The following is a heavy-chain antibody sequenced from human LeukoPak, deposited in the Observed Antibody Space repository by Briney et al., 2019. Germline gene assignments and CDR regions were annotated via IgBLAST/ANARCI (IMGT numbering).Heavy chain of an antibody. J-gene: IGHJ6*03. Sequence: PSETLSLTCTVSGGSISSYYWSWIRQPAGKGLEWIGRIYTSGSTNYNPSLKSRVTMSVDTSKNQFSLKLSSVTAADTAVYYCARDTPGIAAASLYYMDVWGKGTTVTISS. CDR3: ARDTPGIAAASLYYMDV. D-gene: IGHD6-13*01. CDR2: IYTSGST. V-gene: IGHV4-4*07. CDR1: GGSISSYY.